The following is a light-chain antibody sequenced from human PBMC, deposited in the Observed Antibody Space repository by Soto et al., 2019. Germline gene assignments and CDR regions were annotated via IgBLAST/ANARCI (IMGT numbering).Light chain of an antibody. CDR3: QQYDSLPFT. V-gene: IGKV1-9*01. CDR1: QGISSY. CDR2: DAS. J-gene: IGKJ3*01. Sequence: IQLTQSPSSLSTSVGDRVTITCRARQGISSYLGWYQQKPGKAPNLLIYDASTLHSGVPSRFSGSGSGTDFTFTISNLQPEDFATYYCQQYDSLPFTFGPGTKVDI.